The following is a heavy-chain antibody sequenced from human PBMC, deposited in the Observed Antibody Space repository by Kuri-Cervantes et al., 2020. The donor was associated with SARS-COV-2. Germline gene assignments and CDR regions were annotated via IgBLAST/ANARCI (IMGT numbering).Heavy chain of an antibody. V-gene: IGHV3-30*18. D-gene: IGHD3/OR15-3a*01. CDR3: AKDVRGWDWDAFDI. Sequence: LTCAASGFTFSSYGMHWVRQAPGKGLEWVAVISYDGSNKYYADSVKGRFTISRDNSKNTLYLQMNSLRAEDTAVYYCAKDVRGWDWDAFDIWGQGTMVTVSS. CDR2: ISYDGSNK. CDR1: GFTFSSYG. J-gene: IGHJ3*02.